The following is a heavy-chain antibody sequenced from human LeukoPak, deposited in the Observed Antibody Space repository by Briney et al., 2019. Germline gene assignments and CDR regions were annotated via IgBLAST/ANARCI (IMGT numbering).Heavy chain of an antibody. CDR2: ISPTGGST. CDR1: GYTFTSNY. D-gene: IGHD3-10*01. V-gene: IGHV1-46*01. J-gene: IGHJ4*02. CDR3: ARDIYYYGSGSYYFDY. Sequence: ASVKVSCKAFGYTFTSNYMHWVRQAPGQGPEWMGVISPTGGSTTYAQKFQDRLTLTRDMSTSTDYLELSSLRSEDTAVYYCARDIYYYGSGSYYFDYWGQGTLVTVSS.